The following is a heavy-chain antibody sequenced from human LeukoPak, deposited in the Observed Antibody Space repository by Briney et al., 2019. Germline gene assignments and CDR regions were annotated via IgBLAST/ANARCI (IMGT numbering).Heavy chain of an antibody. CDR1: GFTFSSYA. J-gene: IGHJ4*02. CDR3: AKDLRYYYDSSGYSPSFDY. CDR2: ISYDGSNK. V-gene: IGHV3-30-3*01. D-gene: IGHD3-22*01. Sequence: EGSLRLSCAASGFTFSSYAMHWVRQAPGKGLEWVAVISYDGSNKYYADSVKGRFTISRDNSKNTLYLQMNSLRAEDTAVYYCAKDLRYYYDSSGYSPSFDYWGQGTLVTVSS.